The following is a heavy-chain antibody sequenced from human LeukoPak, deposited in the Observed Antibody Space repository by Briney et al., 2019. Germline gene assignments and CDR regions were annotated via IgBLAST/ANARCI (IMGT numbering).Heavy chain of an antibody. D-gene: IGHD2-2*01. Sequence: SETLSLTCTVSGGSISSHYWSWIRQPPGKGLEWIGYIYYSGSTNYNPSLKSRVTISVDTSKNQFSLKLSSVTAADTAVYYCARGSIGGVVPAAIFMSQYYFDYWGRGTLVTVSS. V-gene: IGHV4-59*11. CDR1: GGSISSHY. J-gene: IGHJ4*02. CDR3: ARGSIGGVVPAAIFMSQYYFDY. CDR2: IYYSGST.